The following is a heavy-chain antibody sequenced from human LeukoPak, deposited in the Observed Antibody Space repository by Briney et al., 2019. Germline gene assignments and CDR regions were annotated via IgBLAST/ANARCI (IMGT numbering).Heavy chain of an antibody. V-gene: IGHV1-46*01. J-gene: IGHJ4*02. D-gene: IGHD2-15*01. CDR1: GYTFTSYW. Sequence: ASVKVSCKASGYTFTSYWMHWVRQAPGQGLEWMGVINPSGDSTLYAQTFQGRVSMTRDTSTSTLYVELSSLRSEDTAVYYCARDSSRGWPTVDYWGQGTLVTVSS. CDR2: INPSGDST. CDR3: ARDSSRGWPTVDY.